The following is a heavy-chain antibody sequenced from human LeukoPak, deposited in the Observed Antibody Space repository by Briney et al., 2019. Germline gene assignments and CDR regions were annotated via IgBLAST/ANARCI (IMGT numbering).Heavy chain of an antibody. CDR1: GGSISSYY. CDR3: ARFGAYSSDWYGDC. D-gene: IGHD6-19*01. V-gene: IGHV4-59*01. CDR2: IYYSGST. Sequence: PSETLSLTCTVSGGSISSYYWSWIRQPPGKGLEWIGYIYYSGSTNYNPSLKSRVTISVDTSKNQFSLKLSSVTAADTAVYYCARFGAYSSDWYGDCWGQGALVTVSS. J-gene: IGHJ4*02.